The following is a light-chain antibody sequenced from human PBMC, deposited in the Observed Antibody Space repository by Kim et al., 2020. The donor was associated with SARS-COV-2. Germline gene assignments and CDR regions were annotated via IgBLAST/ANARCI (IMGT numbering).Light chain of an antibody. CDR1: QSISSY. Sequence: AAGGDRGARSCRAGQSISSYISWYQEGPGKAAKLLVYAGSNLQGGVPRRFSGSGSGTDFIFTINGLQPEDFATYHCHQTYSTPWTFGQGTKVDIK. J-gene: IGKJ1*01. CDR2: AGS. CDR3: HQTYSTPWT. V-gene: IGKV1-39*01.